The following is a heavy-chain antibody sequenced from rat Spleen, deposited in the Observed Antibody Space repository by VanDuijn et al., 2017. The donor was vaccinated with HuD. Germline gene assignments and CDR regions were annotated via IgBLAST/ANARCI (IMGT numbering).Heavy chain of an antibody. D-gene: IGHD4-6*01. CDR3: ARHWGY. J-gene: IGHJ2*01. CDR2: ISSVGINT. CDR1: GFTFSDYN. Sequence: EVQLAESGGGLVQPGRSLKLSCAASGFTFSDYNMAWVRQAPTKGLEWVATISSVGINTYYRDSVKGRFTVSRDNAKSTLYLQMDSLRSEDTDTYYCARHWGYWGQGVMVTVSS. V-gene: IGHV5S23*01.